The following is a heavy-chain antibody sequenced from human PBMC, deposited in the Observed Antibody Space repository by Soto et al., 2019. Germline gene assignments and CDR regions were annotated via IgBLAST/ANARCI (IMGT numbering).Heavy chain of an antibody. CDR2: ISYDGSNK. Sequence: QVQLVESGGGVVQPGRSLRLSCAASGFTFSSYAMHWVRQAPGKGLEWVAVISYDGSNKYYADSVMGRFTISRDNSKNTLYLQMNSLRAEDTAVYYCARERGTTFDIWGQGTMVTVSS. CDR1: GFTFSSYA. J-gene: IGHJ3*02. V-gene: IGHV3-30-3*01. CDR3: ARERGTTFDI. D-gene: IGHD4-17*01.